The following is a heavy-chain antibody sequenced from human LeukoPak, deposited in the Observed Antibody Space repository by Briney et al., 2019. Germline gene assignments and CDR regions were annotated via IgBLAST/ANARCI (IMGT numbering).Heavy chain of an antibody. V-gene: IGHV3-7*01. CDR1: GFSFSTYW. D-gene: IGHD3-10*01. CDR2: IRQDGSEK. J-gene: IGHJ4*02. CDR3: ARLSAMVRGPEDIFYFEY. Sequence: GGSLRLSCETSGFSFSTYWMSWVRQAPGKGLEWVANIRQDGSEKYYVDSVKGRFTISRDIAKQSVFLQMNSPRAEDTAVYYCARLSAMVRGPEDIFYFEYWGLGTLVTVSS.